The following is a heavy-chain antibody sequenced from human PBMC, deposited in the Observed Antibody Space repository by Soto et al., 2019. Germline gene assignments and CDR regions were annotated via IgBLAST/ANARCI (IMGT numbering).Heavy chain of an antibody. Sequence: ASVKVSCKASGYTFTGYYMHWVRQAPGQGLEWMGWINPNSGGTNYAQKFQGWVTMTRDTSISTAYMELNSLRTEDTALYYCEKDISLRSRPYGMDVWGQGTTVTVSS. V-gene: IGHV1-2*04. D-gene: IGHD3-10*01. CDR2: INPNSGGT. CDR1: GYTFTGYY. J-gene: IGHJ6*02. CDR3: EKDISLRSRPYGMDV.